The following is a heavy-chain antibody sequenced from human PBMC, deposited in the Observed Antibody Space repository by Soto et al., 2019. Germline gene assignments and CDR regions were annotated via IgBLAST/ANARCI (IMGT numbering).Heavy chain of an antibody. V-gene: IGHV3-30-3*01. J-gene: IGHJ4*02. CDR1: GFTFSNYG. Sequence: QVQLVESGGGVVQPGRSLRLSCTASGFTFSNYGMHWVRQAPGKGLKWVAVISYDGSNKYYADSVKGRFTISRDNSKNTLYLLMNSLRAEDTPVYYCARGRDYLGGDFDYWGQGTLVTVSS. CDR3: ARGRDYLGGDFDY. CDR2: ISYDGSNK. D-gene: IGHD3-16*01.